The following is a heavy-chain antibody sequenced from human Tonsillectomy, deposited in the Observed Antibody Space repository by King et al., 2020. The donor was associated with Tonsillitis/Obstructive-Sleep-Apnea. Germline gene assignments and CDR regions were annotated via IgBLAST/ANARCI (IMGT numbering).Heavy chain of an antibody. V-gene: IGHV3-48*03. J-gene: IGHJ6*03. Sequence: VQLVESGGGLVQPGGSLRLSCAASGFTFSSYEMNWVRQAPGKGLEWVSYISSSGSTISYADSVKGRFTVSRDNAQSSLYLQMNSLRAEDTAVYYCARIIPCGYLTTYYYYYYMDVWGKGTTVTVSS. CDR3: ARIIPCGYLTTYYYYYYMDV. CDR1: GFTFSSYE. D-gene: IGHD5-12*01. CDR2: ISSSGSTI.